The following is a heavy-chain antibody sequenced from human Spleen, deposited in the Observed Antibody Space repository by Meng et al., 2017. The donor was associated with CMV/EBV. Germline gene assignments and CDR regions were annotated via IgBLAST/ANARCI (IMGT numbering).Heavy chain of an antibody. CDR3: ARDLQRVLGIGPPFDY. CDR1: GFNFSNYA. V-gene: IGHV3-30*03. D-gene: IGHD7-27*01. J-gene: IGHJ4*02. CDR2: ISYDGVSK. Sequence: GGSLRLSCAASGFNFSNYAMTWVRQAPGKGLEWVAVISYDGVSKHYVDSVKGRFTISRDNSKNTLYLQMNSLRAEDTAVFYCARDLQRVLGIGPPFDYWGQGTLVTVSS.